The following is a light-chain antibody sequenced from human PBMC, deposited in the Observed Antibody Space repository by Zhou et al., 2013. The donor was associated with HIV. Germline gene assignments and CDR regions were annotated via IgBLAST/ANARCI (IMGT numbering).Light chain of an antibody. CDR3: QSFDSSLSVVI. J-gene: IGLJ2*01. Sequence: QSVVTQPPSVSGAPGQRVTISCTGSRSNIGAGYDVHWYQQLPGTAPKLLIYRNNNRPSGVPDRFSGSKSGTSASLAITGLQAEDGADYYCQSFDSSLSVVIFGGGTKLTVL. CDR1: RSNIGAGYD. V-gene: IGLV1-40*02. CDR2: RNN.